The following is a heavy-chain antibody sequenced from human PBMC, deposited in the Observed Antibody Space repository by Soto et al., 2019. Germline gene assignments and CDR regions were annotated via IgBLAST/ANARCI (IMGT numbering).Heavy chain of an antibody. Sequence: EVHLVESGGGLIQPGGSLRLSCAVSGFSVSSNYMTWVRQFPGKGLECVAVIYSRGATSYADSVKGRFTISSDNSKNTLYLQMNSLRVEDTAVYNCARKTDSGNSGDFCGRGALVTGSS. J-gene: IGHJ4*02. CDR3: ARKTDSGNSGDF. D-gene: IGHD3-22*01. CDR2: IYSRGAT. V-gene: IGHV3-53*01. CDR1: GFSVSSNY.